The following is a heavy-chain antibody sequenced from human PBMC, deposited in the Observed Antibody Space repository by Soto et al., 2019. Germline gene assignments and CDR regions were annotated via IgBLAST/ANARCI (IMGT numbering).Heavy chain of an antibody. CDR3: ARGSSISGLYYGMDV. J-gene: IGHJ6*02. V-gene: IGHV4-31*03. CDR2: NYYSGIT. D-gene: IGHD6-6*01. CDR1: GGSISSGGYY. Sequence: QVQLQESGPGLVKPSQTLSLTCTVSGGSISSGGYYWTWIRHHPGKGLEWIGYNYYSGITYYNPSLKSRVTISLDTSKNQFSLKLSSVTAADTAVYYCARGSSISGLYYGMDVWGQGTTVTVSS.